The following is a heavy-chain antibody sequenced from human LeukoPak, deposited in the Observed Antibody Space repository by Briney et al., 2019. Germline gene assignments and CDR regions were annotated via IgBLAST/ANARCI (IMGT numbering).Heavy chain of an antibody. J-gene: IGHJ3*02. CDR3: AKVLEAFDI. V-gene: IGHV3-21*01. CDR1: GFTFSSYS. Sequence: GGSLRLSCAASGFTFSSYSMNWVRQAPGKGLEWVSSISSSSSSIYYADSVRGRFTISRDNARSSLYLQMNSLRAEDTAVYYCAKVLEAFDIWGQGTMVTVSS. CDR2: ISSSSSSI.